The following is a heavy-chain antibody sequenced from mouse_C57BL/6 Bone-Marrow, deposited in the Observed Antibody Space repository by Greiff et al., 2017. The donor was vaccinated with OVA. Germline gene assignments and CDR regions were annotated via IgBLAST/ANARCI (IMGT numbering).Heavy chain of an antibody. D-gene: IGHD4-1*01. CDR3: ARSNYYAMDY. Sequence: VKLQQPGAELVRPGSSVKLSCKASGYTFTSYWMHWVKQRPIQGLEWIGNIDPSDSETHYNQKFKDKATLTVDKSSSTAYMQLSSLTSEDSAVYYCARSNYYAMDYWGQGTSVTVSS. CDR2: IDPSDSET. V-gene: IGHV1-52*01. J-gene: IGHJ4*01. CDR1: GYTFTSYW.